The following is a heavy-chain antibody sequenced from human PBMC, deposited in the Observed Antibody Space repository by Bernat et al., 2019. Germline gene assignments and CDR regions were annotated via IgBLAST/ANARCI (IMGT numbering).Heavy chain of an antibody. CDR2: ISYDGSNK. J-gene: IGHJ4*02. Sequence: QVQLVESGGGVVQPGRSLRLSCAASGFTFSSYAMHWVRQAPGKGLEWVAVISYDGSNKYYADSVKGRFTISRDNSKNTLYLQMNSLRAEDTAVYYCATSPSQKSQNWGQGTLVTVSS. CDR3: ATSPSQKSQN. CDR1: GFTFSSYA. V-gene: IGHV3-30*01.